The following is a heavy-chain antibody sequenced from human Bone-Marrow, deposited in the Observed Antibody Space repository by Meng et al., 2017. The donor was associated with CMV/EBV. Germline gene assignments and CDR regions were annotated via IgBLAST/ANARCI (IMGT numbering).Heavy chain of an antibody. CDR1: GFSFSDYA. J-gene: IGHJ4*02. D-gene: IGHD4-17*01. V-gene: IGHV3-23*01. CDR2: VSASADRT. Sequence: GGSLRLSCAASGFSFSDYAMTWVRQAPGKGLEWISAVSASADRTYYGDSVKGRFTISRDNSKNTLYLQMNSLRAEDTAVYYCAKSYGDYVDYFDYWGQGTLATVSS. CDR3: AKSYGDYVDYFDY.